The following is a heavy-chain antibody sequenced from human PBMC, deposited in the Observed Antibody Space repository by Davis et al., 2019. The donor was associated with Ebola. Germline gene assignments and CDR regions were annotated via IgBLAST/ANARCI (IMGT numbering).Heavy chain of an antibody. CDR2: IKQDGSAK. J-gene: IGHJ4*02. Sequence: GGSLRLSCAASGFTFSNYWMSWVRQAPGKGLEWVANIKQDGSAKFYVDSVKGRLTISRDNYKNTLFLQMNSLRAEDTVVYYCAKYSSGWEFDYWGQGTLVTVSS. V-gene: IGHV3-7*03. CDR3: AKYSSGWEFDY. D-gene: IGHD6-19*01. CDR1: GFTFSNYW.